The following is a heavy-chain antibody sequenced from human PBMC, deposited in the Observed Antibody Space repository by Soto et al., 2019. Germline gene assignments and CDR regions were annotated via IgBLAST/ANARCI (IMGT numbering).Heavy chain of an antibody. V-gene: IGHV1-69*01. J-gene: IGHJ4*02. CDR1: GGTFSSYA. CDR3: ARGSYCGGDCYSPFDY. CDR2: IIPIFGTA. D-gene: IGHD2-21*02. Sequence: QVQLVQSGAEVKKPGSSVKVSCKASGGTFSSYAISWVRQAPGQGVEWMGGIIPIFGTANHAQKLQGRVTITADESTSIADRELSSLRSEDTAVYYCARGSYCGGDCYSPFDYWGQGTLVTVSS.